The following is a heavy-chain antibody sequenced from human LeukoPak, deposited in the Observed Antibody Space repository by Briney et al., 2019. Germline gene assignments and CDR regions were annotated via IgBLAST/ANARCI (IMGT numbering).Heavy chain of an antibody. J-gene: IGHJ6*04. CDR2: ISSSGSTI. CDR3: AELGITMIGGV. CDR1: GFSVSAIY. Sequence: GGSLRLSCTVSGFSVSAIYLSWVRQVPGKGLEWVSYISSSGSTIYYADSVKGRFTISRDNAKNSLYLQMNSLRAEDTAVYYCAELGITMIGGVWGKGTTVTISS. V-gene: IGHV3-11*04. D-gene: IGHD3-10*02.